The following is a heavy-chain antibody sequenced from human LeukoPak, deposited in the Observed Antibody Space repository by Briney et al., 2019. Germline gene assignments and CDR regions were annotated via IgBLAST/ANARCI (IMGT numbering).Heavy chain of an antibody. CDR3: ARQPAATAAFDI. D-gene: IGHD5-18*01. CDR2: IYYSGGDM. V-gene: IGHV4-59*08. J-gene: IGHJ3*02. Sequence: NPSETLSLTCTVSGGSINNYYWSWIRQPPGKGLGWIGYIYYSGGDMNYNPSLKSRLTISVDTSKNQISLMLTSMTAADTAVYYCARQPAATAAFDIWAQGTMVTVSS. CDR1: GGSINNYY.